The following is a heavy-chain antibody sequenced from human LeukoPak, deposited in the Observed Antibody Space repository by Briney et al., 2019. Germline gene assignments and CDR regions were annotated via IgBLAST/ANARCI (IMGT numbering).Heavy chain of an antibody. Sequence: GGSLRLSCAASGFTFSSYSMNWVRQAPGKGLVWVSRINGVGDDRIYADSVKGRFTISRDNAKNTVYLQMNSLRVGDTAVYYCVRDWHHYDFDSWGQGTLVTVSS. CDR2: INGVGDDR. CDR1: GFTFSSYS. CDR3: VRDWHHYDFDS. V-gene: IGHV3-74*01. J-gene: IGHJ5*01. D-gene: IGHD3-3*01.